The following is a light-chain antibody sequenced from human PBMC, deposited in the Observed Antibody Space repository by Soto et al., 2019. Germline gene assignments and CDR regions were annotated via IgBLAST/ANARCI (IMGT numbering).Light chain of an antibody. Sequence: DVQMTQSPPSLSASVGDRVTITCRASQTIDRALNWYQQKPGKAPNLLIYDASNLQCGVPSRFSGSGSGTDFTLTISSLQPDDFATYSCQQSHSLPFTFGPGTKVDIK. CDR3: QQSHSLPFT. J-gene: IGKJ3*01. CDR2: DAS. CDR1: QTIDRA. V-gene: IGKV1-39*01.